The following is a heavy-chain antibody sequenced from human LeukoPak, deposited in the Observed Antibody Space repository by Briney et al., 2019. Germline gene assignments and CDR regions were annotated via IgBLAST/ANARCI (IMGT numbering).Heavy chain of an antibody. CDR2: ISSSGSTT. J-gene: IGHJ4*02. V-gene: IGHV3-11*01. CDR3: AREMDGPYGSGSPLDY. CDR1: GFTFSEYY. D-gene: IGHD3-10*01. Sequence: GGSLRLSCAASGFTFSEYYMSWIRQAPGKGLEWVSYISSSGSTTYYADSVKGRFTISRDNAKNSLYLQMNSLRAEDTAVYYCAREMDGPYGSGSPLDYWGQGTLVTVSS.